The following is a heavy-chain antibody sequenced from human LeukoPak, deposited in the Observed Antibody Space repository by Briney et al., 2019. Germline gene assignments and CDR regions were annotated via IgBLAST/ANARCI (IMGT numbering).Heavy chain of an antibody. CDR3: GRVLYGSGTFTLYYNHYYMDV. J-gene: IGHJ6*03. CDR2: IKSKTDGGTT. CDR1: GFTFSSYW. Sequence: GGSLRLSCAASGFTFSSYWMSWVRQAPGKGLEWVGRIKSKTDGGTTDYAAPVKGRFTISRDDSKGVAYLQMSSLKSEDTAVYYCGRVLYGSGTFTLYYNHYYMDVWGKGTAVAISS. D-gene: IGHD3-10*01. V-gene: IGHV3-15*01.